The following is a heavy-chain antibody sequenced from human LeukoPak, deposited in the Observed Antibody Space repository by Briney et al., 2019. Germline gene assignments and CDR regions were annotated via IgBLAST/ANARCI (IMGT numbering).Heavy chain of an antibody. Sequence: PSETLSLTCTVSGYSISSGYYWGWIRQPPGKGLEWIGSIYHSGSTYYNPSLKSRVTISVDTSKNQFSLKLSSVTAADTAVYYCARESSAAIPWYGYYYYMDVWGKGTTVTVSS. V-gene: IGHV4-38-2*02. D-gene: IGHD2-2*01. CDR2: IYHSGST. CDR1: GYSISSGYY. CDR3: ARESSAAIPWYGYYYYMDV. J-gene: IGHJ6*03.